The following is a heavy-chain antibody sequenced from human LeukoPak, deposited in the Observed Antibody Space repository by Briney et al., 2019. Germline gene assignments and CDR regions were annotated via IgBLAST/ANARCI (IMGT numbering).Heavy chain of an antibody. CDR2: IIPIFGTA. J-gene: IGHJ5*02. D-gene: IGHD5-12*01. Sequence: RASVKVSFKASGGTFSIYAISWVRQAPGQGLEWMGGIIPIFGTANYAQKFQGRVTITADESTSTAYMELSSLRSEDTAVYYCARAAVDIVATGWFDPWGQGTLVTVSS. CDR3: ARAAVDIVATGWFDP. CDR1: GGTFSIYA. V-gene: IGHV1-69*13.